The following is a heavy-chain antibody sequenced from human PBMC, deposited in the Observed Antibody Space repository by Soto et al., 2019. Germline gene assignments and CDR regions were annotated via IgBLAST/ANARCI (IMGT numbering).Heavy chain of an antibody. Sequence: ASVKVSCKASGYTFTGYYMHWVRQAPGQRLEWMGWINPNSGGTNYAQKFQGWVTMTRDTSISTAYMELSRLRSDDTAVYYCARTYDYIWGSYRSYAFDIWGQGTMVTVSS. CDR2: INPNSGGT. CDR3: ARTYDYIWGSYRSYAFDI. CDR1: GYTFTGYY. J-gene: IGHJ3*02. D-gene: IGHD3-16*02. V-gene: IGHV1-2*04.